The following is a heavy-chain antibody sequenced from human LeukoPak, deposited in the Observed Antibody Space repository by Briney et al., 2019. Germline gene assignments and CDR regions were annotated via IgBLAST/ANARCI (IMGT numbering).Heavy chain of an antibody. Sequence: SETLSLTCTVSGDSISSYFWTWIRQPPGKGLEWIGFIYHSGTSSYNPSLKSRLTMSVDTSKDQVSLKLNSVTAADTAVYYCARDEAGQGYWGQGTLVTVSS. CDR3: ARDEAGQGY. CDR1: GDSISSYF. CDR2: IYHSGTS. V-gene: IGHV4-59*12. J-gene: IGHJ4*02.